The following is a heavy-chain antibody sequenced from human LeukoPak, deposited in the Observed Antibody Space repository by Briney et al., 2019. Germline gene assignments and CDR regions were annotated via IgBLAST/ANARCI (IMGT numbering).Heavy chain of an antibody. D-gene: IGHD3-10*01. J-gene: IGHJ6*03. CDR1: GYTFTNYG. Sequence: ASVKVSCKASGYTFTNYGISWVRQAPGEGLEWMGWISAYNGNTNYAQKFQGRVTMTTDTSTNTAYMELRSLRSDDTAVYYCARDYNLIRITMVRGGGMDVWGKGTTVTISS. CDR2: ISAYNGNT. CDR3: ARDYNLIRITMVRGGGMDV. V-gene: IGHV1-18*01.